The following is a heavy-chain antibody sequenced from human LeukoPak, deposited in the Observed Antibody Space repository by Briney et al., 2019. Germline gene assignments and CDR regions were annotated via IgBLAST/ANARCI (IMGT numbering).Heavy chain of an antibody. CDR3: ARAPFITMVRGVIYYFDY. D-gene: IGHD3-10*01. Sequence: ASVKVSCKASGYTFTSYGISWVRQAPGQGLEWMGWISAYNGNTNYAQKLQGRVTMTTDTSTSTAYMELRSLRSDDTAVYYCARAPFITMVRGVIYYFDYWGQGTLVTVSS. CDR1: GYTFTSYG. CDR2: ISAYNGNT. J-gene: IGHJ4*02. V-gene: IGHV1-18*01.